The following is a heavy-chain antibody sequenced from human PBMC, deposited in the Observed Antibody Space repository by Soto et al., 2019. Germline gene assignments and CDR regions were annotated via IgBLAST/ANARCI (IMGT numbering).Heavy chain of an antibody. Sequence: GASVKVSCKASGYTFTSYGISWVRQAPGQGLEWMGWISAYNGNTNYAQKLQGRVTMTTDTSTSTAYMELRSLRSDDTAVYYCARVVDYCGGDCYYWFDPWGQGTLVTVSS. J-gene: IGHJ5*02. D-gene: IGHD2-21*02. V-gene: IGHV1-18*04. CDR2: ISAYNGNT. CDR3: ARVVDYCGGDCYYWFDP. CDR1: GYTFTSYG.